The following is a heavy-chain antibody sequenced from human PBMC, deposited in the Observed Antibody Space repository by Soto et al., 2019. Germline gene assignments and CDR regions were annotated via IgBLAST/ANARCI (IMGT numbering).Heavy chain of an antibody. CDR3: VMVDNYVTPTPQDV. CDR2: ISPYTGNT. Sequence: QVQLVQSGDEVKKPGASVKVSCKASGYIFVNYGIAWERQAPRQGLEWMGWISPYTGNTHSASKVQGRLTMTTDTSTSSAYMDLGSLTSDDTAVYYCVMVDNYVTPTPQDVWGQGTTVTVSS. D-gene: IGHD3-16*01. J-gene: IGHJ6*02. V-gene: IGHV1-18*01. CDR1: GYIFVNYG.